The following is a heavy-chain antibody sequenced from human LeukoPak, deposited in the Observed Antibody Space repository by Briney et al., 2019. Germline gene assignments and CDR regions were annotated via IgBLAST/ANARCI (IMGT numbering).Heavy chain of an antibody. Sequence: SETLSLTCAVYGGSFSGYYWSWIRQPPGKGLEWIGEINHSGSTNYNPSLKSRVTISVDTSKNQFSLKLSPVTAADTAVYYCARESRVRYSSSLPWFDPWGQGTLVTVSS. D-gene: IGHD6-6*01. V-gene: IGHV4-34*01. CDR2: INHSGST. J-gene: IGHJ5*02. CDR3: ARESRVRYSSSLPWFDP. CDR1: GGSFSGYY.